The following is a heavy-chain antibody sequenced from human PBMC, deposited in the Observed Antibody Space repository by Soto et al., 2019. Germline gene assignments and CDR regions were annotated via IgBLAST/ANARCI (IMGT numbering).Heavy chain of an antibody. CDR1: GGTFSSYA. CDR3: ASGAIFGVVNPYYYGMDV. J-gene: IGHJ6*02. CDR2: IIPIFGTA. V-gene: IGHV1-69*06. Sequence: GASVKVSCKASGGTFSSYAISWVRQAPGQGLEWMGGIIPIFGTANYAQKFQGRVTITADKSTSTAYKELSSLRSEDTAVYYCASGAIFGVVNPYYYGMDVWGQGTTVTVSS. D-gene: IGHD3-3*01.